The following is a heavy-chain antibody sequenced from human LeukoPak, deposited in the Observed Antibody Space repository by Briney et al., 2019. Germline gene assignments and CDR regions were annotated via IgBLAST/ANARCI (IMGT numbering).Heavy chain of an antibody. J-gene: IGHJ4*02. Sequence: ASLKVSFKAYEHTFTDYYIHWVRPAPGQGLEWMGWINVNRGGTNYAQRFQGRVTMTRDTSITTAYMELSRLKSDDTAAYYCASPYCTSSSFYSFDYWGQGTLVTVSS. CDR3: ASPYCTSSSFYSFDY. V-gene: IGHV1-2*02. D-gene: IGHD2-2*01. CDR1: EHTFTDYY. CDR2: INVNRGGT.